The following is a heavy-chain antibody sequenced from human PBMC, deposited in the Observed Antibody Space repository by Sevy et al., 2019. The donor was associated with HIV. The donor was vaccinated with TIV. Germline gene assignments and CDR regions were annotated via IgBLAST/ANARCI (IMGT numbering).Heavy chain of an antibody. CDR1: GGSFSGYY. J-gene: IGHJ4*02. CDR3: ARPAAAGRGGSRDY. CDR2: INHSGST. Sequence: SETLSLTCAVYGGSFSGYYWSWIRQPPGKGLEWIGEINHSGSTNHNPSLKSRVTISVDTSKNQFSLKLSSVTAADTAVYYCARPAAAGRGGSRDYWGQGTLVTVSS. D-gene: IGHD6-13*01. V-gene: IGHV4-34*01.